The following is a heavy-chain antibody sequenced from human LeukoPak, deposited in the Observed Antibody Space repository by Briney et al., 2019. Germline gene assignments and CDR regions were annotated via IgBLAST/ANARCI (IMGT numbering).Heavy chain of an antibody. CDR1: GGSISSYY. CDR3: ARDEYSSGWRGWFDP. J-gene: IGHJ5*02. Sequence: PSETLSLTCTVSGGSISSYYWSWIRQPPGKGLEWIGYIYYSGSTNYNPSLKSRVTISVDTSKNQFSLKLSSVTAADTAVYYCARDEYSSGWRGWFDPWGQGTLVTVSS. V-gene: IGHV4-59*12. CDR2: IYYSGST. D-gene: IGHD6-19*01.